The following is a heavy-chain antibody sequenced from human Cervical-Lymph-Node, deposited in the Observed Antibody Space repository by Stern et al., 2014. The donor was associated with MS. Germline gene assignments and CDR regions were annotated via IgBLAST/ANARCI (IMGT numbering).Heavy chain of an antibody. CDR1: GDSISSGNYY. CDR2: IYSSGTT. J-gene: IGHJ4*02. V-gene: IGHV4-61*02. CDR3: ATQGRALAPD. Sequence: QLQLQESGPGLVKPSQTLSLTCTVSGDSISSGNYYWSWIRQPAGKGLEWIGRIYSSGTTYYNPSLRSRVTISIDTSNNQFSLKLSCGTATDTAVYYCATQGRALAPDWGQGTLVTVSS.